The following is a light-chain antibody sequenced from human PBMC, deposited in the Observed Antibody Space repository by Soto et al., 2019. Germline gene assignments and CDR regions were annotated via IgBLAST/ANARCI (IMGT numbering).Light chain of an antibody. CDR1: PAIASF. CDR3: QQLNGSPWT. CDR2: GAS. V-gene: IGKV1-9*01. Sequence: IQLTQSPSSLSASVGDRVTITCRASPAIASFLAWYPQKPGTAPKLLIYGASTLQSGVPSRFSGSRSGTDYTLTIASLQPEDFATYYCQQLNGSPWTFGQGTKVDIK. J-gene: IGKJ1*01.